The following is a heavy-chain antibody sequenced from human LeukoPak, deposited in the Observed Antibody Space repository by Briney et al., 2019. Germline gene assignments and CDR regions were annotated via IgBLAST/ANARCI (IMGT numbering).Heavy chain of an antibody. CDR3: ARGGYWTFDY. J-gene: IGHJ4*02. D-gene: IGHD2-8*02. CDR2: INHSGST. V-gene: IGHV4-34*01. Sequence: PSETLSLTCAVHGGSFSGYYWTWIRQPPGKRLEWIGEINHSGSTNYNPSLKSRITISVDTSKNQFSLILSSVTAADTAVYYCARGGYWTFDYWGQGTLVTVSS. CDR1: GGSFSGYY.